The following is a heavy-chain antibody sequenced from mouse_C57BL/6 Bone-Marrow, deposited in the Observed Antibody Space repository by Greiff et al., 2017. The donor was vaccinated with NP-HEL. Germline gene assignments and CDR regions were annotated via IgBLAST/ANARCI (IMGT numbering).Heavy chain of an antibody. J-gene: IGHJ4*01. CDR1: GFSLTSYA. CDR3: ARRKEGSQGAMDY. Sequence: QVQLQQSGPGLVAPSQSLSITCTVSGFSLTSYAISWVRQPPGKGLEWLGVIWTGGGTNYNSALKSRLSISKDNSKSQVFLKMNSLQTDDTARYYCARRKEGSQGAMDYWGQGTSVTISS. D-gene: IGHD3-2*02. V-gene: IGHV2-9-1*01. CDR2: IWTGGGT.